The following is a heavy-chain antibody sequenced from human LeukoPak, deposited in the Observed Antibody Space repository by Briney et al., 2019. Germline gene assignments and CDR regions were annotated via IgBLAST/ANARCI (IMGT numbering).Heavy chain of an antibody. V-gene: IGHV4-34*01. CDR3: ARTPARQSQSGIAVAGTPYFDY. CDR2: INHSGST. J-gene: IGHJ4*02. D-gene: IGHD6-19*01. Sequence: SETLSLICAVYGGSFSGYYWSWIRQPPGKGLEWIGEINHSGSTNYNPSLKSRVTISVDTSKNQFSLKLSSVTAADTAVYYCARTPARQSQSGIAVAGTPYFDYWGQGTLVTVSS. CDR1: GGSFSGYY.